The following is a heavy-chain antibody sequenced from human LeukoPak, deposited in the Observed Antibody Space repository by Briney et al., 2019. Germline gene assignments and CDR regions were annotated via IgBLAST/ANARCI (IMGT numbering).Heavy chain of an antibody. V-gene: IGHV3-7*01. D-gene: IGHD6-19*01. CDR2: INQDGSEK. Sequence: GGSLRLSCAASGFTFSNYWMSWVRQAPGKGLEWVANINQDGSEKYYVDSVKGRFTISRDDARSSLYLQMNSLRVEDTAVYYCARVQGSSGPGIFEYWGQGTLVPVSS. CDR1: GFTFSNYW. J-gene: IGHJ4*02. CDR3: ARVQGSSGPGIFEY.